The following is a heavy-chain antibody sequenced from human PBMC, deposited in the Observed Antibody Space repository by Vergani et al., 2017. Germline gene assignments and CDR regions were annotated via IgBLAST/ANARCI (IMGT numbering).Heavy chain of an antibody. CDR3: ARDTRVLLNYGSGSSSMYYYGMDV. CDR2: IYTSGST. CDR1: GGPISSGSYY. J-gene: IGHJ6*02. Sequence: QVQLQESGPGLVKPSQTLSLTCTVSGGPISSGSYYWSWIRQPAGKGLEWIGRIYTSGSTNYNPSLKSRVTISVDTSKNQFSLKLSSVTAADTAVYYCARDTRVLLNYGSGSSSMYYYGMDVWGQGTTVTVSS. V-gene: IGHV4-61*02. D-gene: IGHD3-10*01.